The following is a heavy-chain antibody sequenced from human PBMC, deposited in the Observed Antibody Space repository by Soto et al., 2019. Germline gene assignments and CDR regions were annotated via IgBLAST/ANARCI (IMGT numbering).Heavy chain of an antibody. D-gene: IGHD2-2*01. CDR3: TTLYCSSTSCYWPY. CDR2: IKSKTDGGTT. CDR1: GFTSSNAW. Sequence: PGGSLRLSCAASGFTSSNAWMSWVRQAPGKGLEWVGRIKSKTDGGTTDYAAPVKGRFTISRDDSKNTLYLQMNSLKTEDTAVYYCTTLYCSSTSCYWPYWGQGTLVTVSS. V-gene: IGHV3-15*01. J-gene: IGHJ4*02.